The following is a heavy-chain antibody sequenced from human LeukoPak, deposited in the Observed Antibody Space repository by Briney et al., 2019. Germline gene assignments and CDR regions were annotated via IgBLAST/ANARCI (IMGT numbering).Heavy chain of an antibody. D-gene: IGHD6-19*01. Sequence: GGSLRLSCAASGFTFSSYAMSWVRQAPGKGLEWVSAISGSGGSTYYADSVKGRFTISRDNSKNTLYLQMNSLRAEDTAVYYCAKDLQYSSGWYGGPDAFDIWGQGTMVTVSS. CDR2: ISGSGGST. CDR1: GFTFSSYA. V-gene: IGHV3-23*01. CDR3: AKDLQYSSGWYGGPDAFDI. J-gene: IGHJ3*02.